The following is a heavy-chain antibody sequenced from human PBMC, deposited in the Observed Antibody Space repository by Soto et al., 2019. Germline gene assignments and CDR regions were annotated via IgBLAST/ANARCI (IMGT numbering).Heavy chain of an antibody. CDR3: TRGSSGWFPRPLAY. V-gene: IGHV4-59*01. CDR2: IYYNGNT. Sequence: QVQLRESGPGLVKPSETLSLTCTVSGGSITSFYWSWVRQPPGKGLEWIGYIYYNGNTNYNPSLKSRVTISVDTSKNQFSLNLSSVTAADTAVYYCTRGSSGWFPRPLAYWGQGTLVTVTS. D-gene: IGHD6-19*01. J-gene: IGHJ4*02. CDR1: GGSITSFY.